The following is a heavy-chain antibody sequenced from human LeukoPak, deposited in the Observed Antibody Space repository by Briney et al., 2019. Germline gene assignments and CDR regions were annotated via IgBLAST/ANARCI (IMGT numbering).Heavy chain of an antibody. Sequence: PGGSLRLSCAASGFTFSRYAMHWVRQAPGKGLEWVAVVSYDGSNKYYADSVKGLFTISRDNSKNTLYLQMNSLRAEDTALYYCATTQSSLYYYYYYMDVWGKGTTVTVSS. J-gene: IGHJ6*03. D-gene: IGHD2/OR15-2a*01. CDR3: ATTQSSLYYYYYYMDV. CDR2: VSYDGSNK. CDR1: GFTFSRYA. V-gene: IGHV3-30-3*01.